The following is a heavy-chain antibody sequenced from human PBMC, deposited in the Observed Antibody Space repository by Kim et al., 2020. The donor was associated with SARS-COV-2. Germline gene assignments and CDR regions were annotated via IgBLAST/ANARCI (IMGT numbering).Heavy chain of an antibody. J-gene: IGHJ4*02. CDR3: AREGFTLGYFDY. V-gene: IGHV4-59*01. D-gene: IGHD3-10*01. Sequence: NHHPSPKSQFTISVDTYKNQFSLKLGSVTAADMAVYYCAREGFTLGYFDYWGQGTLVTVSS.